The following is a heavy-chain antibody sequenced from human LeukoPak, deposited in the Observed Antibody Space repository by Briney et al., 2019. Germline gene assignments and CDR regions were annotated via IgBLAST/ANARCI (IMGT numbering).Heavy chain of an antibody. CDR1: GYTFTGYY. V-gene: IGHV1-2*06. CDR2: INPNSGGT. D-gene: IGHD2-21*02. Sequence: ASVKVSCKASGYTFTGYYMHWVRRAPGQGLEWMGRINPNSGGTNYAQKFQGRVTMTRDTSISTAYMELGRLRSDDTAVYYCARDRRRYCGGDCPVDYWGQGTLVTVSS. J-gene: IGHJ4*02. CDR3: ARDRRRYCGGDCPVDY.